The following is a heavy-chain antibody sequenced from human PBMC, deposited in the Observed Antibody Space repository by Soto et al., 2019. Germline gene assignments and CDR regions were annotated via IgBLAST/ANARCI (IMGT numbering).Heavy chain of an antibody. CDR1: GYSFASYY. CDR2: IYPGDSET. D-gene: IGHD2-2*01. V-gene: IGHV5-51*01. Sequence: GESLKISCKGSGYSFASYYIGWVRQMPGKGLQWMGIIYPGDSETTYSPSFKGQVIISVDRSINTAYLQWRRLKASDSAMYYCARRYGSNSEVDQWGQGTLVTVSS. CDR3: ARRYGSNSEVDQ. J-gene: IGHJ4*02.